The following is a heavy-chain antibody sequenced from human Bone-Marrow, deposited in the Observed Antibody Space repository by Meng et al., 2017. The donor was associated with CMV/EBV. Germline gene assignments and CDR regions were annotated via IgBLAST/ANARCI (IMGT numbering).Heavy chain of an antibody. V-gene: IGHV4-39*07. CDR1: GGSISGSSYY. D-gene: IGHD3-3*01. Sequence: SETLSLTCTVSGGSISGSSYYWAWIRQPPGKGLEWIGSIYYSGNTYYNPSLKSRVTISLDTSNNQFSLKLSSVTAADTAVYYCARDREEYYDFWSGFFGWFDPWGQGTRVTGSS. CDR3: ARDREEYYDFWSGFFGWFDP. J-gene: IGHJ5*02. CDR2: IYYSGNT.